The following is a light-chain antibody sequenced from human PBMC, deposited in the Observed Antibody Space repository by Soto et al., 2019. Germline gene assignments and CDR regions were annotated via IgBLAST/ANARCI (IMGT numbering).Light chain of an antibody. CDR3: SSYTSSSTLVYV. CDR2: EVS. Sequence: QSVLTQPASVSGSPGQSITISCTGTSTDVGTYNLVSWYQQHPGEAPKFMIYEVSKRPSGVSNRFSGSKSGNTASLTISGLQAEDEADYYCSSYTSSSTLVYVFGTGTKVTVL. CDR1: STDVGTYNL. J-gene: IGLJ1*01. V-gene: IGLV2-14*02.